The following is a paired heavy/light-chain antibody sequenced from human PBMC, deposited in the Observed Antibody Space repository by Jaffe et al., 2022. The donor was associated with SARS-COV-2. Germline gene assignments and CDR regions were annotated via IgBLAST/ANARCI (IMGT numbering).Heavy chain of an antibody. V-gene: IGHV4-39*01. CDR3: ARHLYAQFGYYYYMDV. Sequence: QLQLQESGPGLVKPSETLSLTCTVSGGSISNSNYYWGWIRQPPGKGLEWIGSIYYSGSTYYNPSLKSRVSISVDTSKNQFSLQLSSVTAADTAVFYCARHLYAQFGYYYYMDVWGKGTTVTVSS. D-gene: IGHD3-10*01. CDR1: GGSISNSNYY. J-gene: IGHJ6*03. CDR2: IYYSGST.
Light chain of an antibody. CDR3: GTWDSSLSAAV. V-gene: IGLV1-51*01. CDR2: DNN. CDR1: SSNIGSKY. Sequence: QSVLTQPPSVSAAPGQKVTISCSGSSSNIGSKYVSWYQQLPGTAPKLLIYDNNKRPSGIPDRFSGSKSGTSATLGITGLETGDEADYYCGTWDSSLSAAVFGGGTQLTVL. J-gene: IGLJ7*01.